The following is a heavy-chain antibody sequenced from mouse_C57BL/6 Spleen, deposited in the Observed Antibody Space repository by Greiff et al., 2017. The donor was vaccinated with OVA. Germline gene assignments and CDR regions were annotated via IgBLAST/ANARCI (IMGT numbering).Heavy chain of an antibody. V-gene: IGHV5-4*01. D-gene: IGHD1-1*01. J-gene: IGHJ4*01. Sequence: EVQVVESGGGLVKPGGSLKLSCAASGFTFSSYAMSWVRQTPEKRLEWVATISDGGSYTYYPDNVKGRFTISRDNAKNNLYLQMSHLKSEDTAMYYCAGCYGSSHGAMDYWGQGTSVTVSS. CDR3: AGCYGSSHGAMDY. CDR1: GFTFSSYA. CDR2: ISDGGSYT.